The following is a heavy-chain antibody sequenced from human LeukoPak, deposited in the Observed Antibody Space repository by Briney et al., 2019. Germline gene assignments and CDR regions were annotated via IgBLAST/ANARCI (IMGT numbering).Heavy chain of an antibody. CDR3: ARAWRDYATFWFDP. CDR1: GGSISSSSYY. V-gene: IGHV4-39*07. Sequence: PSETLSLTCTVSGGSISSSSYYWGWIRQPPGKGLEWIGSIYYSGSTYYNPSLKSRVTISVDTSKNQFSLKLSSVTAADTAVYYCARAWRDYATFWFDPWGQGALVTVSS. D-gene: IGHD4-17*01. CDR2: IYYSGST. J-gene: IGHJ5*02.